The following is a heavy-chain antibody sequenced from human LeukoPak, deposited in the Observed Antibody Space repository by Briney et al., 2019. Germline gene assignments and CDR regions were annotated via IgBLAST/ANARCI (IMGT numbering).Heavy chain of an antibody. CDR3: AREVGIRGHFDY. J-gene: IGHJ4*02. D-gene: IGHD1-26*01. CDR2: INPSGANT. V-gene: IGHV1-46*01. CDR1: GHTFTNFY. Sequence: ASVKVSCKTSGHTFTNFYMHWERRAPGQGLEWMGIINPSGANTGYAQKFQGRVTMTRDMSTSTVYMELSSLRSQDTAVYYCAREVGIRGHFDYWGRGTPVTVSS.